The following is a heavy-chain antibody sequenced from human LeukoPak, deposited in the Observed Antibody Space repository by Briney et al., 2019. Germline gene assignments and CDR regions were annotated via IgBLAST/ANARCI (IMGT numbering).Heavy chain of an antibody. CDR3: ARTSIAAREADY. D-gene: IGHD6-6*01. J-gene: IGHJ4*02. V-gene: IGHV3-23*01. CDR1: GFTFSSYA. CDR2: ISGGGDSE. Sequence: GGSLRLSCAASGFTFSSYAMSWVRQTPGKGLEWVSSISGGGDSEYYADSVKGRFTISRDNSKNTLYLQMGSLRAEDMAVYYCARTSIAAREADYWGQGTLVTVSS.